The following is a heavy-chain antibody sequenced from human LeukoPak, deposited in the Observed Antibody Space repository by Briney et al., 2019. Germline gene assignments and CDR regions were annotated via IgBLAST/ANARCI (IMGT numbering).Heavy chain of an antibody. D-gene: IGHD3-22*01. Sequence: GGSLRLSCAVSGFTFSRYCMHWVRQAPGKGLEWVAFIWYDGSNRQYVDSVKGRFTISRDNSKNTLYLQMNSLRADDTAVYYCARDFGFSPSSGYSFDYWGQGTLVTVSS. V-gene: IGHV3-33*01. CDR1: GFTFSRYC. J-gene: IGHJ4*02. CDR3: ARDFGFSPSSGYSFDY. CDR2: IWYDGSNR.